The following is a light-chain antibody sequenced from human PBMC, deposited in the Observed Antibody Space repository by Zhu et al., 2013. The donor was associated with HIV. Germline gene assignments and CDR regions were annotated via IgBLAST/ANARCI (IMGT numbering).Light chain of an antibody. CDR3: QQYNSYSCT. CDR1: QSISSW. J-gene: IGKJ4*01. V-gene: IGKV1-5*03. CDR2: KAS. Sequence: DIQMTQTPPILSASAGDRVSITCRASQSISSWLAWYQQKPGKAPKLLIYKASSLESGVPSRFSGSASGTEFTLTISSLQPDDFATYYCQQYNSYSCTFGGGTKVE.